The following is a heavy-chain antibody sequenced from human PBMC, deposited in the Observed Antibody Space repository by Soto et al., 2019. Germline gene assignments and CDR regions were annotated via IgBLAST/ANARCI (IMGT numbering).Heavy chain of an antibody. J-gene: IGHJ4*02. V-gene: IGHV3-7*01. CDR1: GFTFSSSC. CDR2: IKQDGSER. Sequence: GGSLRLSCAASGFTFSSSCMSCVREAAGKGLEWVANIKQDGSERCYGGSVKGRFTISRDNAKNSLDLQMNSLRAEDTAVYYCARGTSGCFDCWGQGTLVTVSS. D-gene: IGHD6-25*01. CDR3: ARGTSGCFDC.